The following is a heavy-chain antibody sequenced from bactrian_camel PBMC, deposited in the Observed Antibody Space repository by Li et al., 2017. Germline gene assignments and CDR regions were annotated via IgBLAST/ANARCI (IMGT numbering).Heavy chain of an antibody. CDR1: ATDTSSRYC. CDR2: IGRSGVV. CDR3: AADYRHPGSVLSPDIYKY. Sequence: HVQLVESGGGSVQAGGSLRLSCAAAFATDTSSRYCMGWFRQAPGAREGVARIGRSGVVWYADSVKGRFTISRDNAKNTVYLQMNSLKPEDTAMYFCAADYRHPGSVLSPDIYKYWGQGTQVTVS. V-gene: IGHV3S56*01. D-gene: IGHD7*01. J-gene: IGHJ4*01.